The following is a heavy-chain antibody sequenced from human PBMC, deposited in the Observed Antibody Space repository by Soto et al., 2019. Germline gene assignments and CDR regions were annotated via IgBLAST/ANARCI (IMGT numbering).Heavy chain of an antibody. V-gene: IGHV3-23*01. D-gene: IGHD2-15*01. CDR1: GFIFGNYM. CDR2: IRDGGEST. CDR3: APHVHCSGGSCHYDAFDI. J-gene: IGHJ3*02. Sequence: EVQLLESGGGLVQPGESLRLSCAFSGFIFGNYMMTWVRQAPGKGLEWVSTIRDGGESTYYADSEKGRFTISRDNSKNTLYLQMDSLGVEDTAVYYCAPHVHCSGGSCHYDAFDIRGQGTMVTVSS.